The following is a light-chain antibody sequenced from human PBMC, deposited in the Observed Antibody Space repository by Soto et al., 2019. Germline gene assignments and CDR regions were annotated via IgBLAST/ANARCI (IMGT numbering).Light chain of an antibody. CDR1: QGISNH. CDR2: AAS. CDR3: QKYGTAPPWT. V-gene: IGKV1-27*01. Sequence: DIPMTQSPSSLTASVGDRVTITCRASQGISNHLVWYQQKPGKAPKLLIYAASTLQSGVPSRFSGSGSGTEFTLTISSLQPEDIATYYCQKYGTAPPWTFGQGTKVEIK. J-gene: IGKJ1*01.